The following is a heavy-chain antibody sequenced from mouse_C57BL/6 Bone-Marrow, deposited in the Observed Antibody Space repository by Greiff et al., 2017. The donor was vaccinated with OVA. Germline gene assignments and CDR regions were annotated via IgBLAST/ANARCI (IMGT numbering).Heavy chain of an antibody. CDR3: TRGRYTFDY. CDR1: GFTFSSYA. D-gene: IGHD2-12*01. Sequence: DVMLVESGEGLVKPGGSLKLSCAASGFTFSSYAMSWVRQTPEKRLEWVAYISSGGDYIYYADTVKGRFTISRDNARNTLYLQMSSLKSEDTAMYYCTRGRYTFDYWGQGTTLTVSS. CDR2: ISSGGDYI. V-gene: IGHV5-9-1*02. J-gene: IGHJ2*01.